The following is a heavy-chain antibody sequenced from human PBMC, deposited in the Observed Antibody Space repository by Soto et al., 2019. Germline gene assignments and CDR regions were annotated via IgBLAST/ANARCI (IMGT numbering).Heavy chain of an antibody. CDR1: GFTFNTYA. D-gene: IGHD2-15*01. V-gene: IGHV3-23*01. J-gene: IGHJ4*02. CDR3: ATPIGKEHCRGGSCYAGGDY. CDR2: ISASGGST. Sequence: VQLLESGGGLVQPGGSLRLSCAASGFTFNTYAMTWVRQAPGKGLEWVSSISASGGSTNYAGSVKGRFTISRDNYKNMVYLQMNSLKPEDTAVYYCATPIGKEHCRGGSCYAGGDYRGQGTLVTVSS.